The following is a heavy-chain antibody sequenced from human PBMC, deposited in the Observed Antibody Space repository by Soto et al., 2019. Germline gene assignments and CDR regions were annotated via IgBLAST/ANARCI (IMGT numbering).Heavy chain of an antibody. CDR3: ARQIAAPGYYYYYYMDV. Sequence: GESLKISCKGSGYSFTSYWIGWVRQMPGKGLEWMGIIYPGDSDTRYSPSFQGQVTISADKSISTAYLQWSSLKASDTAMYYCARQIAAPGYYYYYYMDVWGKGTTVTVSS. CDR2: IYPGDSDT. CDR1: GYSFTSYW. D-gene: IGHD6-13*01. V-gene: IGHV5-51*01. J-gene: IGHJ6*03.